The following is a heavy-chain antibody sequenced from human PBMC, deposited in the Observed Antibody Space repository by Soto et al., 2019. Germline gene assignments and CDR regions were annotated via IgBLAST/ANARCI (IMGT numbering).Heavy chain of an antibody. J-gene: IGHJ4*02. CDR1: GVTFSSYA. CDR2: IIPIFGTA. D-gene: IGHD4-17*01. V-gene: IGHV1-69*13. Sequence: ASVKFSCTSSGVTFSSYAISWVRQAPGQGLEWMGGIIPIFGTANYAQKFQGRVTITADESTSTAYMELSSLRSEDTAVYYCASDKKHDYGHFLDDWGQGNLVTGAS. CDR3: ASDKKHDYGHFLDD.